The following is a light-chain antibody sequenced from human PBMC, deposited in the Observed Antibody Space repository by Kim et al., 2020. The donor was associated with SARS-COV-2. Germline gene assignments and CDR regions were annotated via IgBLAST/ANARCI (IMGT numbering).Light chain of an antibody. V-gene: IGKV3-15*01. CDR1: QSVSSN. Sequence: EIVMTQSPATLSVSPGERATLSCRASQSVSSNLAWYQQKPGQAPRLLIYGASTRAAGIPARFSGSGSETDFTLTISGLQSEDFAVYYCQQYANWPYGFGQGTKLEI. J-gene: IGKJ2*03. CDR3: QQYANWPYG. CDR2: GAS.